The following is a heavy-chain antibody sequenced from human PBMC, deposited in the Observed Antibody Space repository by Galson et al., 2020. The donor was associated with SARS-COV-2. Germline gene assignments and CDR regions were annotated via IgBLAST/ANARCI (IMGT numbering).Heavy chain of an antibody. Sequence: LALIYWDDDKRYSPSLKSRLTITKDTSKNQVVLTMTNMDPVDTATYYCAHLYSYGYGYYFDYWGQGTLVTVSS. CDR3: AHLYSYGYGYYFDY. J-gene: IGHJ4*02. V-gene: IGHV2-5*02. CDR2: IYWDDDK. D-gene: IGHD5-18*01.